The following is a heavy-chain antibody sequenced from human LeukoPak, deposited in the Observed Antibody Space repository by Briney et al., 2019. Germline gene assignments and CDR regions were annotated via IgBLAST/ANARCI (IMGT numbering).Heavy chain of an antibody. CDR3: ASPYCSSTSCYIGY. J-gene: IGHJ4*02. CDR2: INHSGST. Sequence: LETLSLTCAVYGGSFSGYYWSWIRQPPGKGLEWIGEINHSGSTNYNPSLKSRVTISVDTSKNQFSLKLSSVTAADTAVYYCASPYCSSTSCYIGYWGQGTLVTVSS. D-gene: IGHD2-2*02. CDR1: GGSFSGYY. V-gene: IGHV4-34*01.